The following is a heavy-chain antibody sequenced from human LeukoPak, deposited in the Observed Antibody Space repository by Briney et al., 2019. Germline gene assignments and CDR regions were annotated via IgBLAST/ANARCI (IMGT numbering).Heavy chain of an antibody. Sequence: KTSQTLSLTCAVSGGSISSGGYSWSWIRQPPGKGLEWIGYIYHSGSTYYNPSLKSRATISVDRSKNQFSLKLSSVTAADTAVYYCARSYGGNSVFVDYWGQGTLVTVSS. V-gene: IGHV4-30-2*01. D-gene: IGHD4-23*01. CDR2: IYHSGST. CDR3: ARSYGGNSVFVDY. CDR1: GGSISSGGYS. J-gene: IGHJ4*02.